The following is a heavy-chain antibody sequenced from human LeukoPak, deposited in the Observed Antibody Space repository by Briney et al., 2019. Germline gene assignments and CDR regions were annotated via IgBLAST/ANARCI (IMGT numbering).Heavy chain of an antibody. V-gene: IGHV3-66*01. CDR2: VYNSGDT. Sequence: GGSLRLSCAASGFSVSNYFMSWVRKAPGKGLEWVSVVYNSGDTYHSDSVKGRFTLSRDKSKNTLYLQMNSLRAEDTAIYYCTRDPDAWGQGTLVTVAS. CDR3: TRDPDA. CDR1: GFSVSNYF. J-gene: IGHJ5*02.